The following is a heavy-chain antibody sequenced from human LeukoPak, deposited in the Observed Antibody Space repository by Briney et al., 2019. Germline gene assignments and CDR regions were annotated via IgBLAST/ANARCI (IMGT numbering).Heavy chain of an antibody. Sequence: SQTLSLTCAISGDSVSINSAAWNWIRQSPSRGLEWLGRTYYRSKWYNDYAVPVKSRITINPDTSKNQFSLQLNSVTPEDMAVYYCARGAAYSSSWGWFDPWGQETLVTVSS. J-gene: IGHJ5*02. CDR3: ARGAAYSSSWGWFDP. CDR1: GDSVSINSAA. D-gene: IGHD6-13*01. CDR2: TYYRSKWYN. V-gene: IGHV6-1*01.